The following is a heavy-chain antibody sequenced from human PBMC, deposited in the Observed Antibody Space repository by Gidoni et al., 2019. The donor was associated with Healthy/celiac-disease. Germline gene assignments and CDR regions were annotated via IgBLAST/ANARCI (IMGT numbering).Heavy chain of an antibody. D-gene: IGHD2-21*02. Sequence: QVQLVASGGGLVKPGGSLRLPCAASGFTFSDYYMSWIRQAPGKGLEWVSYISSSGSTIYYADSLKGRFTISRDNAKNSLYLQMNSLRAEDTAVYYCARETYCGGDCYNAFDIWGQGTMVTVSS. CDR2: ISSSGSTI. J-gene: IGHJ3*02. V-gene: IGHV3-11*01. CDR3: ARETYCGGDCYNAFDI. CDR1: GFTFSDYY.